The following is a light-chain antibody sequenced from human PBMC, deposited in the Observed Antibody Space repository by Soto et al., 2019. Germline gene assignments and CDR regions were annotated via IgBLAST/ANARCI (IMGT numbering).Light chain of an antibody. J-gene: IGLJ1*01. V-gene: IGLV2-14*03. CDR1: SSDVGGYDY. CDR3: SSYTSSSLNV. Sequence: QSALTQPASVSGSPGQSIAISCTGTSSDVGGYDYVSWYQHHPGKAPKLLICDVSNRPSGVSNRFSGSKSGNTASLTISGLQAEDEADYYCSSYTSSSLNVFGTGTKVTVL. CDR2: DVS.